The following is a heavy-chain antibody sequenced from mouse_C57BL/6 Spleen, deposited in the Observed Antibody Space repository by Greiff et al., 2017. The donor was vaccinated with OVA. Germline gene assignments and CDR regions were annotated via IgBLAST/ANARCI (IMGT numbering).Heavy chain of an antibody. CDR3: ARHELRRAMDY. V-gene: IGHV5-12*01. CDR1: GFTFSDYY. CDR2: ISNGGGST. J-gene: IGHJ4*01. Sequence: EVKLVESGGGLVQPGGSLKLSCAASGFTFSDYYMYWVRQTPEKRLEWVAYISNGGGSTYYPDTVKGRFTISRENAKNTLYLQMSRLKSEDTAMYYCARHELRRAMDYWGQGTSVTVSS. D-gene: IGHD1-1*01.